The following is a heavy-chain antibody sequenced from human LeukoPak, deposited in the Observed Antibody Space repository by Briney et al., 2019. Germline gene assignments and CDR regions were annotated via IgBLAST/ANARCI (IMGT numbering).Heavy chain of an antibody. CDR1: GGSISSGDYY. V-gene: IGHV4-30-4*08. CDR2: IYYSGST. Sequence: SETLSLTCTVSGGSISSGDYYWSWIRQPPGKGLEWIGYIYYSGSTYYNPSLKSRVTISVDTSKNQFSLKLSSVTAADTAVYYCASTTVTKKYYFDYWGQGTLVTVSS. D-gene: IGHD4-17*01. CDR3: ASTTVTKKYYFDY. J-gene: IGHJ4*02.